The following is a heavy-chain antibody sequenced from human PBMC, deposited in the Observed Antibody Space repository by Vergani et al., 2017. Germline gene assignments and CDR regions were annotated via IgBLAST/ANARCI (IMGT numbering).Heavy chain of an antibody. J-gene: IGHJ6*02. D-gene: IGHD5-12*01. V-gene: IGHV3-23*01. CDR3: AKANPRNSGYDYLYYYRAMDV. CDR1: GFTFNHYA. CDR2: ISGSGGST. Sequence: EVQLLESGGDLVQPGGSLRLSCAASGFTFNHYAMTWVRQAPGQGLEWVSGISGSGGSTYYAGSVKGRFTISRDSSKTTLYLQMNSLSAGDTAVYYCAKANPRNSGYDYLYYYRAMDVWGQGTTVTVSS.